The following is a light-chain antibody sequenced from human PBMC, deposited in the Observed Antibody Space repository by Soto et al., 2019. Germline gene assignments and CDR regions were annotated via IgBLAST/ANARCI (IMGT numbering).Light chain of an antibody. V-gene: IGLV1-44*01. Sequence: QSVLTQPPSASGTPGQRVTISCSGSSSNIGRNTVHWYQQLPRRAPKLLIYDDDQRPSGVPDRFSGSKSGTSASLAISGLQAEDEADYYCCSYAGTYRVFGGGTKLTVL. J-gene: IGLJ2*01. CDR3: CSYAGTYRV. CDR2: DDD. CDR1: SSNIGRNT.